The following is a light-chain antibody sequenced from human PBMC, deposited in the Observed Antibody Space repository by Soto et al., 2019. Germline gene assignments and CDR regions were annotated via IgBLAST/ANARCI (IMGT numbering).Light chain of an antibody. J-gene: IGKJ2*01. CDR1: QSISSW. CDR3: QQYNSYWT. CDR2: DAS. Sequence: DIQMTQSPSTLSASVGDRVTITCRASQSISSWLAWYQQKPGKAPKLLIYDASSLESGVPSRFRGSGSGTEFTLTISSLQRDDFATYYCQQYNSYWTFGQGTKLEIK. V-gene: IGKV1-5*01.